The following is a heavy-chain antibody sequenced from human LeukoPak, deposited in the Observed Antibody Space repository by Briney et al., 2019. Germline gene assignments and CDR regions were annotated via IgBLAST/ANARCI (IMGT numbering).Heavy chain of an antibody. CDR2: IIPILDIA. CDR3: ARDKENYDY. CDR1: GGTFNNYV. J-gene: IGHJ4*02. Sequence: ASVKVSCKTSGGTFNNYVISWVRQAPGQGLEWMGRIIPILDIANSAQKFQGRVTITADKSTSTAYMELSSLRSDDTAVYYCARDKENYDYWGQGTLVTVSS. V-gene: IGHV1-69*04.